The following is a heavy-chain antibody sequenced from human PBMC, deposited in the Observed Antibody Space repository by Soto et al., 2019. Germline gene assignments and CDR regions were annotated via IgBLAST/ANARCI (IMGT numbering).Heavy chain of an antibody. V-gene: IGHV3-9*01. J-gene: IGHJ1*01. CDR2: ISWNGVNK. CDR1: GFMFEDSA. D-gene: IGHD3-16*01. CDR3: AQDAHPLGELWGYLQN. Sequence: PGGSLRLSCGTSGFMFEDSAMHWVRQAPGKGLEWVSGISWNGVNKGYADSVLGRFTISRDNAKRSLYLEMNYLRPEDTALYFCAQDAHPLGELWGYLQNCGPGTPVTVAT.